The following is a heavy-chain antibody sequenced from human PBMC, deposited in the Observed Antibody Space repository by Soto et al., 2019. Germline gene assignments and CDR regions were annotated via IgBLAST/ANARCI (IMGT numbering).Heavy chain of an antibody. CDR1: LDTFADYA. CDR3: ATSSDWSPFLAY. J-gene: IGHJ4*02. CDR2: INVGNGNT. Sequence: ASVQVCCQDSLDTFADYAIQWVRQAPGQGLEWMGWINVGNGNTGYSRKFQGRVTNARDMSASTAYMELSRLSSDDTSFYYCATSSDWSPFLAYLVQGTLVTVSP. V-gene: IGHV1-3*01. D-gene: IGHD6-19*01.